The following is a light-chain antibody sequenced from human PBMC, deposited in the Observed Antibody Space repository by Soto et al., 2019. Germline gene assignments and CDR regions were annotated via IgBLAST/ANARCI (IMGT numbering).Light chain of an antibody. J-gene: IGKJ4*01. CDR2: GAS. CDR1: QSVSSX. CDR3: QQRSNWPPVT. Sequence: EXXXTQSXATXSVSPGERATLSCRASQSVSSXLAWYQQKPGQAPRLLIYGASTRATGIPARFSGSGSGTEFTLTISSLEPEDFAIYYCQQRSNWPPVTFGGGTKVEIK. V-gene: IGKV3-15*01.